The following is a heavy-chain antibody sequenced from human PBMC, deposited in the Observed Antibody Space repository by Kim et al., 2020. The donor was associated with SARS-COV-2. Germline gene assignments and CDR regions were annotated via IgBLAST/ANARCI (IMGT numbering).Heavy chain of an antibody. Sequence: GGSLRLSCAASGFTFTNAWMSWVRQAPGKGLEWVGRIKSNTDGGTTDYSAPVQGRFTISRDDSINTLYLQMNILKTEDTAVYYCSTLQIATILPDYWGQG. V-gene: IGHV3-15*01. J-gene: IGHJ4*02. CDR1: GFTFTNAW. CDR3: STLQIATILPDY. D-gene: IGHD2-21*01. CDR2: IKSNTDGGTT.